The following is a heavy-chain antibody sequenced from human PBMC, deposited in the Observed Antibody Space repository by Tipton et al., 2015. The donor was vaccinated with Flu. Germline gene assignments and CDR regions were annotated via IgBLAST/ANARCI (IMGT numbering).Heavy chain of an antibody. CDR2: IYHSGNT. CDR1: GDSIGSDYY. J-gene: IGHJ4*02. D-gene: IGHD2-2*01. V-gene: IGHV4-38-2*02. Sequence: TLSLTCSVSGDSIGSDYYWGWIRQPPGKGLEWIGNIYHSGNTYHNPSLKSRVTISVDRSNNQFSLKLSSVTAADTAVYYCARDPSLGMPDYFDSWGQGILVTASS. CDR3: ARDPSLGMPDYFDS.